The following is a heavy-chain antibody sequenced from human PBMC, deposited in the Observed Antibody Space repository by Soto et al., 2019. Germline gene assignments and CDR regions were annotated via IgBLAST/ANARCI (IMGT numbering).Heavy chain of an antibody. J-gene: IGHJ6*02. D-gene: IGHD3-22*01. Sequence: ASVKVSCKASGYTFASYGISWVRQAPGQGLEWMGWISAYNGNTNYAQKLQGRVTMTTDTSTSTAYMELRSLRSDDTAVYYCARDIDSSGYYSNGDYYYGMDVWGQGTTVTVSS. CDR3: ARDIDSSGYYSNGDYYYGMDV. CDR1: GYTFASYG. CDR2: ISAYNGNT. V-gene: IGHV1-18*01.